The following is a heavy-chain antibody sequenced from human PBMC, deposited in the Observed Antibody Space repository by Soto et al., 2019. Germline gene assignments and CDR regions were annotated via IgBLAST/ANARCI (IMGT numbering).Heavy chain of an antibody. CDR3: AKEPLAQGSGWYADY. CDR1: GFSFSSYA. J-gene: IGHJ4*02. Sequence: EVPLLESGGGLVQPGGSLRLSCAASGFSFSSYAMSWVRQAPGKGLEWVSAISGNGGTTYYADSVKGRFTISRDNSKNTLYLQMNSLRAEDTAVYYCAKEPLAQGSGWYADYGGQGTLVTVSS. V-gene: IGHV3-23*01. CDR2: ISGNGGTT. D-gene: IGHD6-19*01.